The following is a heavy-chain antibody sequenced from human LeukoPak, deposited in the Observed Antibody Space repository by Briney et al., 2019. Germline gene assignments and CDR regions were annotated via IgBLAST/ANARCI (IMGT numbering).Heavy chain of an antibody. J-gene: IGHJ4*02. Sequence: GRSLRLSCAASGFTFADYAMHWVPQAPGKGLEWVSGISWNSGSIGYTDSVKGRFTISRDNANNSLYLQMNSLRAEDTALYYCAKDNSYYDFWSGYFDYWGEGTLVTVSS. CDR1: GFTFADYA. CDR2: ISWNSGSI. V-gene: IGHV3-9*01. CDR3: AKDNSYYDFWSGYFDY. D-gene: IGHD3-3*01.